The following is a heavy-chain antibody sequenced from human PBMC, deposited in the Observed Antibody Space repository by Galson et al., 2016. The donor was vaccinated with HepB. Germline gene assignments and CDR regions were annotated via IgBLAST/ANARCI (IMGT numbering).Heavy chain of an antibody. CDR1: GITFSSCW. J-gene: IGHJ4*02. V-gene: IGHV3-74*01. CDR2: IKGDGTDM. D-gene: IGHD4/OR15-4a*01. Sequence: SLRLSCAASGITFSSCWMHWVRQVPGKGLVWVSRIKGDGTDMFYADSVRGRFTISRDNAKNTLYLRMSSLRVDDTSVYYCATGLGDYGDPFEYWGQGTLVTVSS. CDR3: ATGLGDYGDPFEY.